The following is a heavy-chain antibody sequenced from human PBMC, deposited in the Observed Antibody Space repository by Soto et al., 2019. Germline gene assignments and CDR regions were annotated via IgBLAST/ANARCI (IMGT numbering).Heavy chain of an antibody. D-gene: IGHD3-22*01. CDR2: IKTDGTYA. J-gene: IGHJ4*02. V-gene: IGHV3-74*01. CDR1: GFTFSTYW. Sequence: EVQLVESGGDLVQPGGSLRLSCAASGFTFSTYWMHWVRQAPGKGLLWVSRIKTDGTYATYADSVKGRFTISRDNAKNTLYLQMNSLRVEYAVVYYCSAGGSGYYANLGQGTLVTVSS. CDR3: SAGGSGYYAN.